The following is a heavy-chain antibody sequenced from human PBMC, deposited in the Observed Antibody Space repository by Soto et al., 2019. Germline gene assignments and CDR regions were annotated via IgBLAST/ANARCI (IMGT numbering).Heavy chain of an antibody. Sequence: SETLSLTCAVSGGSISSSNWWSWVRQPPGKGLEWIGEIYHSGSTNYNPSLKSRVTISVDKSKNQFSLKLSSVTAADTAVYYCARLLTIFGVVIHFDYWGQGTLVTVSS. V-gene: IGHV4-4*02. J-gene: IGHJ4*02. CDR3: ARLLTIFGVVIHFDY. CDR2: IYHSGST. D-gene: IGHD3-3*01. CDR1: GGSISSSNW.